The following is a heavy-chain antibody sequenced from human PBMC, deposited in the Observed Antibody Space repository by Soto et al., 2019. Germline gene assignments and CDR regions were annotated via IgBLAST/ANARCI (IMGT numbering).Heavy chain of an antibody. CDR1: GFSLSNARMG. V-gene: IGHV2-26*01. CDR3: ARTDRSGSYYPGSNWFEY. Sequence: QVTLKESGPVLVKPTETLTLTCTVSGFSLSNARMGVSWIRQPPGKALEWLAHIFSNDEKSYSTSLKSRLTISKDTPKRQVVLTKTSMDPVDTATYYCARTDRSGSYYPGSNWFEYCCQGTLLTVSS. D-gene: IGHD3-10*01. J-gene: IGHJ5*01. CDR2: IFSNDEK.